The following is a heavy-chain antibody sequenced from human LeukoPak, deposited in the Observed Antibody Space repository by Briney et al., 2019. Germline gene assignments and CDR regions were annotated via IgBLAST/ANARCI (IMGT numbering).Heavy chain of an antibody. D-gene: IGHD4-11*01. CDR1: GGSISSYY. J-gene: IGHJ4*02. CDR2: IYTSGST. V-gene: IGHV4-4*07. Sequence: PSETLSLTCTVSGGSISSYYWSWIRQPAGKGLEWIGRIYTSGSTNYNPSLKSRVTISVDKSKNQFFLKLSSVTAADTAVYYCARADYSTQNYYYFDYWGQGTLVTVSS. CDR3: ARADYSTQNYYYFDY.